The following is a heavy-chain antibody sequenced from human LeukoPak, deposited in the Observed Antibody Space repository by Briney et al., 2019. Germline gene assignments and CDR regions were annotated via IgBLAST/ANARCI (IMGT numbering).Heavy chain of an antibody. CDR1: GASISSYY. V-gene: IGHV4-4*07. D-gene: IGHD4-17*01. J-gene: IGHJ1*01. CDR3: ARDREGYGDGYFQH. CDR2: FSTTWST. Sequence: PSETLSLTCSVSGASISSYYWTWIRQPAGKGLEWIGRFSTTWSTSYNPSLKSRVTMSVDTSKNQFSLRLSSVTAADTAVYYCARDREGYGDGYFQHWGQGTLVTVSS.